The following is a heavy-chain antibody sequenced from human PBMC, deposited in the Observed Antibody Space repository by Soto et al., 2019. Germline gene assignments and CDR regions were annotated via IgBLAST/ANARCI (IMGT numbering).Heavy chain of an antibody. V-gene: IGHV1-3*01. CDR1: GYTFTSYA. D-gene: IGHD3-22*01. J-gene: IGHJ4*02. CDR3: ARETGYYYDSSGYYPLDY. CDR2: INAGNGNT. Sequence: QVQLVQSGAEVKKPGASVKVSCKASGYTFTSYAMHWVRQAPGQRLEWMGWINAGNGNTKYSHNXQGRVTIARDXXAXTGXMELSSLRSEDTAVYYCARETGYYYDSSGYYPLDYWGQGTLVTVSS.